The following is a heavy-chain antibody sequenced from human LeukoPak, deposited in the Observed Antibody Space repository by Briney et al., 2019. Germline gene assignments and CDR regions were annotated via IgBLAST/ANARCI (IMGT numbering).Heavy chain of an antibody. Sequence: ASVKVSCETSGYTFTNLPMNWVRQAPGQGLEWMGWINTNNGNPTYAQDFTGRFVFSLDTSVNTAYLQISSLKLEDTAVYYCAKRWDTAWFGFDYWGQGTLVTVSS. J-gene: IGHJ4*02. D-gene: IGHD3-10*01. V-gene: IGHV7-4-1*02. CDR2: INTNNGNP. CDR3: AKRWDTAWFGFDY. CDR1: GYTFTNLP.